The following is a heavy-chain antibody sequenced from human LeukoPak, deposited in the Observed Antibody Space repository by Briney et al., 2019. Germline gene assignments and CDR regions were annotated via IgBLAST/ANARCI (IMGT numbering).Heavy chain of an antibody. CDR1: GGSFSGYY. J-gene: IGHJ4*02. CDR3: ARVPDITARPCDS. V-gene: IGHV4-34*01. Sequence: PSETLSLTCAVYGGSFSGYYWTLIRQTPGKGLEWIGEISHTGLNGSNPSLKSRVTIFVDSSKKQFSLRMTSVTAADTGVYYCARVPDITARPCDSWGPGTLVTVSS. D-gene: IGHD1-1*01. CDR2: ISHTGLN.